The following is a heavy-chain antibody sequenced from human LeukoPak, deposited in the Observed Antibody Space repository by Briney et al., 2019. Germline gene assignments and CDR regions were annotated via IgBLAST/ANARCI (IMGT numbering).Heavy chain of an antibody. V-gene: IGHV4-30-4*01. CDR1: GGSISSGDYY. J-gene: IGHJ4*02. Sequence: PPETLSLTCTVSGGSISSGDYYWSWIRQPPGTGLEWIGYIYYSGSTYYNPSLKSRVTISVDTSKNQFSLKLSSVTAADTAVYYCARVGEYHLEVDYWGQGTLVTVSS. CDR2: IYYSGST. CDR3: ARVGEYHLEVDY. D-gene: IGHD3-16*01.